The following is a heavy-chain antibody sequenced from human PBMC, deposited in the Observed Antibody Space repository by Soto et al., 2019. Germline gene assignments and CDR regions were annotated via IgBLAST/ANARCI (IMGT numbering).Heavy chain of an antibody. CDR1: GVTVSSNY. Sequence: PXXSLRLDCAAAGVTVSSNYMSWVHQAPGKGLEWVSVIYSGGSTYSADSVKGRFTISRDNSKNTLYLQMNSLRAEDTAVYYCAANSPDKYSSSWYGYWGQGTLVTVSS. CDR2: IYSGGST. V-gene: IGHV3-53*01. D-gene: IGHD6-13*01. J-gene: IGHJ4*02. CDR3: AANSPDKYSSSWYGY.